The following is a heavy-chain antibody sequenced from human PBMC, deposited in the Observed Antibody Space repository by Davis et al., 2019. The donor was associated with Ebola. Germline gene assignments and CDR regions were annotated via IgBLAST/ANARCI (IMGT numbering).Heavy chain of an antibody. V-gene: IGHV4-39*07. Sequence: MPSETLSLTCTVSGGSISSGSYYWGWVRQPPGKGLEWIGSIYHSGSTYYNPSLKSRVTISVDTSKNQFSLKLSAVTAADTAVYYCARLVYSSGWYGNWFDPWGQGTLVTVSS. D-gene: IGHD6-19*01. J-gene: IGHJ5*02. CDR3: ARLVYSSGWYGNWFDP. CDR2: IYHSGST. CDR1: GGSISSGSYY.